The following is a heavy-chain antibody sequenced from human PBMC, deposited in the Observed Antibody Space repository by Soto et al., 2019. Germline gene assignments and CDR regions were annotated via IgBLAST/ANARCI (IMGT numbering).Heavy chain of an antibody. CDR2: INPSGGST. D-gene: IGHD6-19*01. Sequence: GASVKVSCKASGYTFTSYYMHWVRQAPGQGLEWMGIINPSGGSTSYAQKFQGRVTMTRDTSTSTVYMELSSLRSEDTAVYYCARDLRDLYSSGWVLGWFDPWGQGTLVTVSS. CDR3: ARDLRDLYSSGWVLGWFDP. J-gene: IGHJ5*02. V-gene: IGHV1-46*01. CDR1: GYTFTSYY.